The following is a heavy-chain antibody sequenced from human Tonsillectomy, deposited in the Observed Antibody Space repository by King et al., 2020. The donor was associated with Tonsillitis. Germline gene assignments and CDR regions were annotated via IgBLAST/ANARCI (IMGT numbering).Heavy chain of an antibody. V-gene: IGHV3-30*18. D-gene: IGHD2-2*01. CDR2: ISYDGSNK. CDR1: GFTFSSYG. CDR3: AKDIVVVPAALEPYYYYYGMDV. J-gene: IGHJ6*02. Sequence: VQLVESGGGVVQPGRSLRLSCAASGFTFSSYGMHWVRQAPGKGLEWVAVISYDGSNKYYADSVKGRFTISRDNSKNTLYLRMNSLRAEDTAVYYCAKDIVVVPAALEPYYYYYGMDVWGQGTTVTVSS.